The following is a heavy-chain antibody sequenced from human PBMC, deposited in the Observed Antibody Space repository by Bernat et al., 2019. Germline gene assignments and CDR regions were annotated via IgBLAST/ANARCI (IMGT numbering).Heavy chain of an antibody. CDR3: ARELNGGLEY. Sequence: QVQLVESGGGVVQPGGSLRPSCAASGFTFSTYGMHWVRQAPGKGLEWVAFIRFDGSNQYYADSVKGRFTVSRDNSKNTLFLQMNRVRPGDTAMYYCARELNGGLEYWGQGTLVSVSS. J-gene: IGHJ4*02. CDR1: GFTFSTYG. CDR2: IRFDGSNQ. D-gene: IGHD1-1*01. V-gene: IGHV3-30*02.